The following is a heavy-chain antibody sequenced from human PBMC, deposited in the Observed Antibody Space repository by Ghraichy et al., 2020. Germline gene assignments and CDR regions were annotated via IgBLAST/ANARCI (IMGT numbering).Heavy chain of an antibody. J-gene: IGHJ5*02. V-gene: IGHV4-34*01. Sequence: SETLSLTCAVYGGSFSGYYWSWIRQPPGKGLEWIGEINHSGSTNYNPSLKSRVTISVDTSKNQFSLKLSSVTAADTAVYYCARGTVNGGNSESGWFDPWGQGTLVTVSS. D-gene: IGHD4-23*01. CDR3: ARGTVNGGNSESGWFDP. CDR2: INHSGST. CDR1: GGSFSGYY.